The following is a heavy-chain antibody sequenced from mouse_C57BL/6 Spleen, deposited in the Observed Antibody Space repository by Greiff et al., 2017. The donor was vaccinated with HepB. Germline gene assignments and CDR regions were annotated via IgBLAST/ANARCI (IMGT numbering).Heavy chain of an antibody. D-gene: IGHD1-1*01. Sequence: EVQVVESGGGLVQPGGSLSLSCAASGFTFTDYYMSWVRQPPGKALEWLGFIRNKANGYTTEYSASVKGRFTISRDNSQSILYLQMNALRAEDSATYYCARYSGSRGFDVWGTGTTVTVSS. CDR1: GFTFTDYY. CDR3: ARYSGSRGFDV. J-gene: IGHJ1*03. V-gene: IGHV7-3*01. CDR2: IRNKANGYTT.